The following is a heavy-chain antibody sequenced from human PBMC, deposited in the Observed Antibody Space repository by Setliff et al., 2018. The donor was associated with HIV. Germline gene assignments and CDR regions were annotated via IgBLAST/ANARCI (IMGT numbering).Heavy chain of an antibody. D-gene: IGHD5-18*01. V-gene: IGHV1-46*04. Sequence: APVKVSCKASGATISSYGISWVRQAPGQGLEWMGIINPRAGTTSYAQKLQGRVTMTRNTSTSTAYMELRSLTSADTAVYYCAREGVDTRSSTDYRYYMDVLGKVTTVTVSS. CDR2: INPRAGTT. J-gene: IGHJ6*03. CDR3: AREGVDTRSSTDYRYYMDV. CDR1: GATISSYG.